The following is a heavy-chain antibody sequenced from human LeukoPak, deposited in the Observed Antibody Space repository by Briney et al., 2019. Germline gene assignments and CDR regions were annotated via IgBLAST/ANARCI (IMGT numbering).Heavy chain of an antibody. CDR1: GFTFSSYA. J-gene: IGHJ4*02. CDR2: ISYDGSNK. V-gene: IGHV3-30*04. D-gene: IGHD3-10*01. CDR3: AKDNYGSGSQFDY. Sequence: GGSLRLSCAASGFTFSSYAMHWVRQAPGKGLEWVAVISYDGSNKYYADSVKGRFTISRDNSKNTLYLQMNSLRAEDTAVYYCAKDNYGSGSQFDYWGQGTLVTVSS.